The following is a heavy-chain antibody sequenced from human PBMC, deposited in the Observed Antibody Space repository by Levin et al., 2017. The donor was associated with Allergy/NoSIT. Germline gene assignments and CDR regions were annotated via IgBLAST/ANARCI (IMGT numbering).Heavy chain of an antibody. CDR2: IYYTGST. Sequence: PSETLSLTCTVSGVSIRGDTHYWGWIRQPPGKGLEWIGSIYYTGSTDYNPSLKSRVAVSVDTANNQFSLRLNSVTAADAAKYYCVRHSKLVAEFHFQYWGQGTLVIVSS. CDR3: VRHSKLVAEFHFQY. J-gene: IGHJ1*01. V-gene: IGHV4-39*01. D-gene: IGHD5-12*01. CDR1: GVSIRGDTHY.